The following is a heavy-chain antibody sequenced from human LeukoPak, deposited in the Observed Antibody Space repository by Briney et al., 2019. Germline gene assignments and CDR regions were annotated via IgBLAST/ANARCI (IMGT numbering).Heavy chain of an antibody. CDR3: ARVRSRDFDY. J-gene: IGHJ4*02. Sequence: SETLSLTCAVYRGSFSGYYWSWIRQPQGKGLEWIGEINHSGRTNYNPSLKSRVTISVDTSKNQFSLKLSSVTAADTAVYYCARVRSRDFDYWGQGTLVTVSS. V-gene: IGHV4-34*01. CDR1: RGSFSGYY. CDR2: INHSGRT.